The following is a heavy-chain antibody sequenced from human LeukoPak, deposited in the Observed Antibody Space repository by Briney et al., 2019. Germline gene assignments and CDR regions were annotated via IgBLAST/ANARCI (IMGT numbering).Heavy chain of an antibody. CDR3: ARAGQWGAFDY. CDR1: GYTFTGYY. V-gene: IGHV1-2*04. D-gene: IGHD1-26*01. Sequence: ASVKVSCKASGYTFTGYYMHWVRQAPGQGLEWMGWINPNSGGTSYAQKFQGWVTVTRDTSISTAYMELSRLRSDDTAVYYCARAGQWGAFDYWGQGTLVTVSS. CDR2: INPNSGGT. J-gene: IGHJ4*02.